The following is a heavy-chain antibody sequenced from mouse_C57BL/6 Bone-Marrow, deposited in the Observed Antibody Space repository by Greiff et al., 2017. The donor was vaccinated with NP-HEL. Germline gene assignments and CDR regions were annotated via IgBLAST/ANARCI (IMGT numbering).Heavy chain of an antibody. V-gene: IGHV1-47*01. CDR2: FHPYNDDT. CDR3: AVIYYGYDDGFAY. CDR1: GYTFTTYP. D-gene: IGHD2-2*01. Sequence: QVQLKESGAELVKPGASVKMSCKASGYTFTTYPIEWMKQNHGKSLEWIGNFHPYNDDTKYNEKFKGKATLTVEKSSSTVYLELSRLTSADSAVYYCAVIYYGYDDGFAYWGQGTLVTVSA. J-gene: IGHJ3*01.